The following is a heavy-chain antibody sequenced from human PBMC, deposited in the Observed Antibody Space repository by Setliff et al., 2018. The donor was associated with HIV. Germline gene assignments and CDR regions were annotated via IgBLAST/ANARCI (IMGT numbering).Heavy chain of an antibody. Sequence: PSETLSLTCTVSGGSISSCDYFWSWIRQPPGKGLEWIGYIYYSGSTYYNPSLKSRVTISVDTSKNQFSLKLSSVTAADTAVYYCARAGGSGSYYWFDPWGQGTLVTVSS. CDR1: GGSISSCDYF. V-gene: IGHV4-30-4*08. CDR2: IYYSGST. J-gene: IGHJ5*02. CDR3: ARAGGSGSYYWFDP. D-gene: IGHD3-10*01.